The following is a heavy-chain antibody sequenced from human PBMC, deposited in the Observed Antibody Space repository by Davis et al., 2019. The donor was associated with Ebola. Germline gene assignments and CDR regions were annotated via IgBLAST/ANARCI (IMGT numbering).Heavy chain of an antibody. CDR3: ARAREMVRGVTLIDY. V-gene: IGHV1-46*01. CDR2: INPSGGST. D-gene: IGHD3-10*01. CDR1: GYTFTSYY. J-gene: IGHJ4*02. Sequence: AASVKVSCKASGYTFTSYYMHWVRQAPGQGLEWMGIINPSGGSTSYAQKFQGRVTMTRDTSTSTVYMELSSLRSEDTAVYYCARAREMVRGVTLIDYWGQGTVVTVSS.